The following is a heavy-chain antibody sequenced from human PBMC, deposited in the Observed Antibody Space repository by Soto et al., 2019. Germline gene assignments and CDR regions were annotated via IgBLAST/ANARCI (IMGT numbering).Heavy chain of an antibody. D-gene: IGHD6-13*01. J-gene: IGHJ3*02. CDR2: INPSGGST. V-gene: IGHV1-46*03. Sequence: ASEKVSCKASGYTFTSYYMHWVRQAPGQGLEWMGIINPSGGSTSYAQKFQGRVTMTRDTSTSTVYMELSSLRSEDTAVYYCARARPIAEPPEGIWGQGTMVTVSS. CDR3: ARARPIAEPPEGI. CDR1: GYTFTSYY.